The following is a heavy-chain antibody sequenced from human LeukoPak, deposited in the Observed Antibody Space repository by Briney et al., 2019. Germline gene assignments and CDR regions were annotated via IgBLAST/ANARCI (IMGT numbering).Heavy chain of an antibody. V-gene: IGHV3-7*01. CDR1: GFSFSGYW. D-gene: IGHD4/OR15-4a*01. J-gene: IGHJ4*02. CDR3: VQVDYRDEGIYY. CDR2: INQDGSKK. Sequence: GGSLRLSCTASGFSFSGYWMTWVRQTPGKGLEWVANINQDGSKKSYVDSVRGRFTISRDSAKNSLYLQMNSLRAEDTAVYHCVQVDYRDEGIYYWGQGTLVTVSS.